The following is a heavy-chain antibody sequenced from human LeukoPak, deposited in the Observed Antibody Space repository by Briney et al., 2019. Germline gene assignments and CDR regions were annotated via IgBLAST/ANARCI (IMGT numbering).Heavy chain of an antibody. V-gene: IGHV1-2*02. CDR1: GYTFIDYY. Sequence: GASVKVSCKASGYTFIDYYMHWVRQAPGQGLEWMGWINPNSGGTNYAQKFQGRVTMTRDTSISTAYVELSSLRSDDTAVYYCARDRGSYYNIFDSWGQGTLVIVSS. CDR3: ARDRGSYYNIFDS. D-gene: IGHD3-10*01. J-gene: IGHJ4*02. CDR2: INPNSGGT.